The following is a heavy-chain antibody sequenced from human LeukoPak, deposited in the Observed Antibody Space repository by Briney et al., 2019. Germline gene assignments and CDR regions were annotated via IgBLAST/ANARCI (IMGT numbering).Heavy chain of an antibody. J-gene: IGHJ4*02. CDR2: ISSSGSTI. CDR1: GFTFSDYY. CDR3: AKRGVVIRVFLVGFHKEAYYFES. Sequence: GGSLRLSCAASGFTFSDYYMSWIRQAPGKGLEWVSYISSSGSTIYYADSVKGRFTISRDNAKNSLYLQMNSLRVEDTAVYFCAKRGVVIRVFLVGFHKEAYYFESWGQGAQVTVSS. D-gene: IGHD3-3*01. V-gene: IGHV3-11*01.